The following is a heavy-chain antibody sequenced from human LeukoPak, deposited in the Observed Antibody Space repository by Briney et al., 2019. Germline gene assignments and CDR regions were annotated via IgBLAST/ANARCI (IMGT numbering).Heavy chain of an antibody. V-gene: IGHV1-69*13. Sequence: SVKVSCKASGGTFSSYAISWVRQAPGQGLEWMGGIIPIFGTANYAQKFQGRVTITADESTSTAYMELSSLRSEDTAVYYCARGGESGDYLFDYWGQGTLVTVSS. J-gene: IGHJ4*02. D-gene: IGHD4-17*01. CDR1: GGTFSSYA. CDR2: IIPIFGTA. CDR3: ARGGESGDYLFDY.